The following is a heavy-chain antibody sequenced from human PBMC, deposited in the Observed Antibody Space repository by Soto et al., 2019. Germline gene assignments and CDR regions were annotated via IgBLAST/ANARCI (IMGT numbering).Heavy chain of an antibody. CDR1: GYTFSNYG. V-gene: IGHV1-18*01. Sequence: ASVKVSCKTSGYTFSNYGITRVRQAPGQPLEWLGWISLYSDGTNYAQKFQGRVSMTTDTSTTTAYMELRSLRSDDTAVYYCARVVPGAEAWFGPWGQGTLVTVSS. J-gene: IGHJ5*02. CDR2: ISLYSDGT. D-gene: IGHD2-2*01. CDR3: ARVVPGAEAWFGP.